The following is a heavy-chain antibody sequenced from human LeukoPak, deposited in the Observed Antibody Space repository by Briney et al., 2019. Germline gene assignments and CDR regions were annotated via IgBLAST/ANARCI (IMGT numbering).Heavy chain of an antibody. CDR3: AREVWVEYYDSSGYYGSVSVPLSWFDP. V-gene: IGHV4-59*01. D-gene: IGHD3-22*01. CDR2: IYYSGST. Sequence: SETLSLTCTVSGGSISSYYWSWIRQPPGKGLEWIGYIYYSGSTNYNPSLKSRVTISVDTSKNQLSLKLSSVTAADTAVYYCAREVWVEYYDSSGYYGSVSVPLSWFDPWGQGTLVTVSS. J-gene: IGHJ5*02. CDR1: GGSISSYY.